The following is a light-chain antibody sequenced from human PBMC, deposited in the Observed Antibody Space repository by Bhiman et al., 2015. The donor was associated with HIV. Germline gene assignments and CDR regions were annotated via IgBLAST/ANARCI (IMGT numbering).Light chain of an antibody. V-gene: IGLV2-14*03. CDR2: DVA. CDR3: SSYTNNNTPV. CDR1: RSDIGGYNY. J-gene: IGLJ2*01. Sequence: QSALTQPASVSGSPGQSLTISCTGTRSDIGGYNYVSWYQQHPGKAPKLMIYDVANRPSGVSNRFSGSKSGNTASLTISGLQAEDEADYYCSSYTNNNTPVFGGGTKLTVL.